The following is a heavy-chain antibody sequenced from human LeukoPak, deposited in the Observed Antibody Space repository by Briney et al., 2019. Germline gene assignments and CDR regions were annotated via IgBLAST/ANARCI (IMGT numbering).Heavy chain of an antibody. V-gene: IGHV4-39*07. D-gene: IGHD1-26*01. Sequence: SETLSLTCTVSGGSISSSSYYWGWIRRPPGKGLEWIGSIYYSGSTYYNPSLKSRVTISVDTSKNQFSLKLSSVTAADTAVYYCARAAHGVGATRPIQAGTGFDYWGQGTLVTVSS. CDR3: ARAAHGVGATRPIQAGTGFDY. CDR1: GGSISSSSYY. CDR2: IYYSGST. J-gene: IGHJ4*02.